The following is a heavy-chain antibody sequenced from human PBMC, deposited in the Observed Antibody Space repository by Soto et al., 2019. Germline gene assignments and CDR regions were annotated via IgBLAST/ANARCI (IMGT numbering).Heavy chain of an antibody. CDR2: IYSGGST. Sequence: GGSLRLSCAASGFTVSSNYMSWVRQAPGKGLEWVSVIYSGGSTYYADSVKGRFTISRDNSKNTLYLQMNSLRAEDTAVYYCARDRTQGYCSGGSCYYYYYMDVWGKGTTVTVSS. CDR3: ARDRTQGYCSGGSCYYYYYMDV. CDR1: GFTVSSNY. V-gene: IGHV3-66*01. D-gene: IGHD2-15*01. J-gene: IGHJ6*03.